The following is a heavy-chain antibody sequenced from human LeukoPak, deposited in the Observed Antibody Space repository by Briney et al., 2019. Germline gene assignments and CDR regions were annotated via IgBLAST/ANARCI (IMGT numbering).Heavy chain of an antibody. J-gene: IGHJ4*02. CDR1: GFTFSSYS. CDR3: VCLAAAGTGIDY. CDR2: ISSSSSYI. D-gene: IGHD6-13*01. Sequence: PGGSLRLSCAASGFTFSSYSMNWVRQAPGKGLEWVSSISSSSSYIYYADSVKGQFTISRDNARNSLYLQMNSLRAEDTAVYYCVCLAAAGTGIDYWGQGTLVTVSS. V-gene: IGHV3-21*01.